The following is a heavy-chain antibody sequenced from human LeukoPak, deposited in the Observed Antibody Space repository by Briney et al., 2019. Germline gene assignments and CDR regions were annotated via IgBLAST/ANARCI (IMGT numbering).Heavy chain of an antibody. J-gene: IGHJ5*02. Sequence: SETLSLTCTVSGGSISSYYGSWIRQPPGKGLEWIGYIYYSGSTNYNPSLKSRVTISVDTSKNQFSLKLSSVTAADTAVYYCARRNGSGSYGWFDPWGQGTLVTVSS. CDR3: ARRNGSGSYGWFDP. CDR1: GGSISSYY. V-gene: IGHV4-59*08. CDR2: IYYSGST. D-gene: IGHD3-10*01.